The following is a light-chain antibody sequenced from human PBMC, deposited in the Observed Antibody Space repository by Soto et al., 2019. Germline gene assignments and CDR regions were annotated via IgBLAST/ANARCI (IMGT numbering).Light chain of an antibody. Sequence: QSALTQPPSASGTPGQRVTISCSGSSSNIGSNTVNWYQQLPGTAPKLLIYSNNQRPSGVPDRFSGSKSGTSASLAISGLHSEDEADYYCAAWDDSLNGVVFGGGTNVTVL. CDR2: SNN. CDR1: SSNIGSNT. J-gene: IGLJ2*01. CDR3: AAWDDSLNGVV. V-gene: IGLV1-44*01.